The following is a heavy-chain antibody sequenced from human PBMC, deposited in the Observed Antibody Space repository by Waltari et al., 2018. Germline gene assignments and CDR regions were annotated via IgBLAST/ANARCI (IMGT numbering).Heavy chain of an antibody. CDR2: IKPDGSQQ. D-gene: IGHD7-27*01. CDR1: GFTFSSNW. Sequence: EVQLVDSGGGLVQPGGSLRLSCADSGFTFSSNWMSWVRQAPGRGLEWLANIKPDGSQQYYVDSVRGRFSISRDNAKNSLYLQLNSLRAEDTAIYYCARDFNWGWDFWGQGTLVTVSS. V-gene: IGHV3-7*03. CDR3: ARDFNWGWDF. J-gene: IGHJ4*02.